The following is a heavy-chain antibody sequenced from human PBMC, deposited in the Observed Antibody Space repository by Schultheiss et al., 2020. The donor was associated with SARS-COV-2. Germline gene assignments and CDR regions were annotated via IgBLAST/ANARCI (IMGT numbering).Heavy chain of an antibody. J-gene: IGHJ4*02. D-gene: IGHD2-21*02. V-gene: IGHV3-66*01. CDR3: ASPSFYCGGDCYSDY. CDR2: IYSGGST. CDR1: GFTFSSYS. Sequence: GGSLRLSCAASGFTFSSYSMNWVRQAPGKGLEWVSVIYSGGSTYYADSVKGRFTISRDNSKNTLYLQMNSLRAEDTAVYYCASPSFYCGGDCYSDYWGQGTLVTVSS.